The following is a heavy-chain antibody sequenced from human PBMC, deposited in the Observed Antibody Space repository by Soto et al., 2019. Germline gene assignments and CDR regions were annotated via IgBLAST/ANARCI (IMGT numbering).Heavy chain of an antibody. CDR2: IFSDNER. J-gene: IGHJ6*02. D-gene: IGHD3-3*01. CDR3: AVSRGVAISSVYGMDV. Sequence: SGPTLMNPTETLTLTCTVSGFSLTTGKMGVSWIRQPPGKALEWLAHIFSDNERSYSTSLQGRLTISKDTSGSQVVLSMTNVDPVDTATYYCAVSRGVAISSVYGMDVWGQGTTVTVSS. V-gene: IGHV2-26*01. CDR1: GFSLTTGKMG.